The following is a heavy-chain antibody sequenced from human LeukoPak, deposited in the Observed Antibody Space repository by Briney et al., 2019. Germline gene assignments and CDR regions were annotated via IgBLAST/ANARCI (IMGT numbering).Heavy chain of an antibody. CDR1: GFAFSGYE. Sequence: GGSLRLSCAASGFAFSGYEMYWVRQAPGKGLEWVSYISSSGGTRYYADSVKGRFTISRDNAKNSLYLQMNSLRAEDTAVYYCATLTVASSFDYWGQGTLVTVSS. V-gene: IGHV3-48*03. CDR2: ISSSGGTR. D-gene: IGHD6-19*01. J-gene: IGHJ4*02. CDR3: ATLTVASSFDY.